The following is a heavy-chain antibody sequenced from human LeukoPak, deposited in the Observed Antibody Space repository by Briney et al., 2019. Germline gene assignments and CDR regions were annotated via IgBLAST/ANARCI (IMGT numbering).Heavy chain of an antibody. D-gene: IGHD5-24*01. CDR3: ARGRWLQNYFDY. Sequence: GGSLRLSCAASGFTLSSYEMNWVRLAPGKGLGWISYISRTGNSIYYADSVKGRFTISRDSAKNSLYLQMNSLRAEDTAVYYCARGRWLQNYFDYWGQGTLVTVSS. CDR1: GFTLSSYE. J-gene: IGHJ4*02. CDR2: ISRTGNSI. V-gene: IGHV3-48*03.